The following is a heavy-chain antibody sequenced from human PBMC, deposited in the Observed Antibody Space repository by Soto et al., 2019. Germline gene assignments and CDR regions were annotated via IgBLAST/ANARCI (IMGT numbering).Heavy chain of an antibody. Sequence: PSETLSLTCTVSGCSISSSSYYWGWIRQPPGKGLEWIGSIYYSGSTYYNPSLKSRVTISVDTSKNQFSLKLSSVTAADTAVYYCARQGQLVRGFDYWGQGTLVTVSS. J-gene: IGHJ4*02. V-gene: IGHV4-39*01. CDR3: ARQGQLVRGFDY. CDR1: GCSISSSSYY. D-gene: IGHD6-13*01. CDR2: IYYSGST.